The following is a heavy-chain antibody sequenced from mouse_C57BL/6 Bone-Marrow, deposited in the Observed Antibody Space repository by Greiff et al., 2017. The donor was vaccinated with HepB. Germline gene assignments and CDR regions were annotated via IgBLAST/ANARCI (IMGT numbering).Heavy chain of an antibody. V-gene: IGHV5-16*01. J-gene: IGHJ4*01. Sequence: EVKLMESEGGLVQPGSSMKLSCTASGFTFSDYYMAWVRQVPEKGLEWVANINYDGSSTYYLDSLKSRFIISRDNAKNILYLQMSSLKSEDTATYYCARGSYYGSRYYAMDYWGQGTSVTVSS. CDR1: GFTFSDYY. D-gene: IGHD1-1*01. CDR3: ARGSYYGSRYYAMDY. CDR2: INYDGSST.